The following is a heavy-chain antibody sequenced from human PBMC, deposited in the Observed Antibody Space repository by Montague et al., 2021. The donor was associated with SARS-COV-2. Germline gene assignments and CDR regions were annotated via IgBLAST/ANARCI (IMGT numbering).Heavy chain of an antibody. V-gene: IGHV4-39*07. CDR3: AGDDIVLQGVLKCMDV. D-gene: IGHD3-10*01. CDR2: MYYSGST. J-gene: IGHJ6*02. CDR1: GGSISSSNYY. Sequence: SETLSLTCTVSGGSISSSNYYWGWIRQPPGKGLEWIGNMYYSGSTYYNPSLKSRVTISIDTSKNQFSLKLSSVTAADTAVYYCAGDDIVLQGVLKCMDVWGQGTTVTVSS.